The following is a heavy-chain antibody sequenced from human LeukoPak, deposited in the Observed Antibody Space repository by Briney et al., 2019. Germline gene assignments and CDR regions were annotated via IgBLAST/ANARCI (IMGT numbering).Heavy chain of an antibody. CDR1: GYSISSGYY. V-gene: IGHV4-38-2*02. CDR3: AAYYGSGTNGPYNWFDP. D-gene: IGHD3-10*01. Sequence: PSETLSLTCTVSGYSISSGYYWGWIRQPPGKGLEWIGSIYHSGSTYYNPSLKSRVAISVDTSKNQFSLNLSSVTAADTAVYYCAAYYGSGTNGPYNWFDPWGQGTLVTVSS. CDR2: IYHSGST. J-gene: IGHJ5*02.